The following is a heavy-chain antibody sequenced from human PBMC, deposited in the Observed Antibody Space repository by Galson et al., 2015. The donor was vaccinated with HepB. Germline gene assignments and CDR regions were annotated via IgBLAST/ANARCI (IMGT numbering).Heavy chain of an antibody. CDR3: ARDPNGDYVGAFEM. CDR1: GFTLSNYA. D-gene: IGHD4-17*01. V-gene: IGHV3-23*01. CDR2: LTGRNRGT. J-gene: IGHJ3*02. Sequence: SLRLSCAASGFTLSNYAMTWVRQGPGKELEWVATLTGRNRGTLYAGSVRGQFTISRDNSKNTLFLQMNSLRVDDTAVYYCARDPNGDYVGAFEMWGQGTMVIVSS.